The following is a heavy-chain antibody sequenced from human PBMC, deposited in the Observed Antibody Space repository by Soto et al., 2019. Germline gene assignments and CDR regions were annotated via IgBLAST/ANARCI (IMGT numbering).Heavy chain of an antibody. CDR1: GDIFSGYS. D-gene: IGHD5-12*01. J-gene: IGHJ4*02. CDR3: ARDRGSGYDPGDY. CDR2: IIPIFGTT. V-gene: IGHV1-69*14. Sequence: QVQLVQSGAEVKKPGSSVKVSCKTSGDIFSGYSISWVRQAPGQGLEWMGGIIPIFGTTNYAQRFHGRVTITADKSTSTVYMELYRLKSEDTAVYYCARDRGSGYDPGDYWGQGTLVTVSS.